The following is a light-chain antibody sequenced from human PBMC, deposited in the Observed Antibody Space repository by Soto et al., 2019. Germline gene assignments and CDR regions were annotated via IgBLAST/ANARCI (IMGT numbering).Light chain of an antibody. CDR3: QRYNRYPRLT. CDR1: QSISSW. J-gene: IGKJ4*01. V-gene: IGKV1-5*01. CDR2: DAS. Sequence: DIQMTQSPSTLSASVGDRVTITCRASQSISSWLAWYQQKPGKAPKLLIYDASSLDSGVPSRFSGSGSGTEFTPTISRLQPDYFATYYYQRYNRYPRLTFGGGTKVEIK.